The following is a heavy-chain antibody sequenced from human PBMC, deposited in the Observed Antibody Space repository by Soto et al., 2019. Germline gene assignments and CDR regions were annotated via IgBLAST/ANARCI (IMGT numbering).Heavy chain of an antibody. V-gene: IGHV4-30-2*01. D-gene: IGHD2-2*01. CDR2: IYHSGST. Sequence: SETLSLTCAVXGGSISSGGYSWSWIRQPPGKGLEWIGYIYHSGSTYYNPSLKSRVTISVDRSKNQFSLKLSSVTAADTAVYYCARVPDRWGQGTLVTVSS. J-gene: IGHJ5*02. CDR3: ARVPDR. CDR1: GGSISSGGYS.